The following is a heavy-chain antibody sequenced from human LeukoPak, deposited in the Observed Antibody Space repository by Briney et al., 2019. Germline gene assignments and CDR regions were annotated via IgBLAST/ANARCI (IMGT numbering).Heavy chain of an antibody. CDR1: GYTLTELS. Sequence: ASVKVSCKVSGYTLTELSMHWVRQAPGKGLEWMGGFDPEDGETIYAQKFQGRVTMTEDTSTDTAYMELSSLRSEGTAVYYCATIHRGYDSSGYIDYWGQGTLVTVSS. CDR2: FDPEDGET. CDR3: ATIHRGYDSSGYIDY. D-gene: IGHD3-22*01. V-gene: IGHV1-24*01. J-gene: IGHJ4*02.